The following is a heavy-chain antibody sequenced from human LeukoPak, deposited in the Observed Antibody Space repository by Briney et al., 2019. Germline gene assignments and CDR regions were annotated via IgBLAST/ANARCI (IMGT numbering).Heavy chain of an antibody. J-gene: IGHJ4*02. CDR3: ARRRHSSGLGY. Sequence: SETLSLTCTVSGGSISSYYWSWIRQPPGKGLEWIGYIYYSGSTNYNPSLKSRVTISVDTSKNQFSLKLSSVTAADTAVYYCARRRHSSGLGYWGQGTLVTVSS. CDR1: GGSISSYY. D-gene: IGHD3-22*01. CDR2: IYYSGST. V-gene: IGHV4-59*08.